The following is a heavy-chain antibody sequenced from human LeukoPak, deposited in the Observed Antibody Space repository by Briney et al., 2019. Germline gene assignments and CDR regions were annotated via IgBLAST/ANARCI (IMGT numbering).Heavy chain of an antibody. CDR2: INHSGST. Sequence: SETQSLTCAVYGGSFSGYYWSWIRQPPGKGLEWIGEINHSGSTNYNPSLKSRVTISVDTSKNQFSLKLSSVTAADTAVYYCASRSSTADYWGQGTLVTVSS. D-gene: IGHD6-6*01. CDR1: GGSFSGYY. CDR3: ASRSSTADY. J-gene: IGHJ4*02. V-gene: IGHV4-34*01.